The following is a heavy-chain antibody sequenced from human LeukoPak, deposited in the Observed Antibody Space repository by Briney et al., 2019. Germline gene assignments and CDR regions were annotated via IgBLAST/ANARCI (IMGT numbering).Heavy chain of an antibody. CDR1: GYIFTSYA. V-gene: IGHV7-4-1*02. D-gene: IGHD2-2*01. J-gene: IGHJ4*02. CDR3: ARDVVPPLDY. CDR2: INTNTGSP. Sequence: ASVKVSCKASGYIFTSYAMNWVRQAPGHGVEWMGWINTNTGSPTYAQGFTGRFVFSLDTSVSTPYLQISSLKAEDTAVYYCARDVVPPLDYWGQGTLVTVSS.